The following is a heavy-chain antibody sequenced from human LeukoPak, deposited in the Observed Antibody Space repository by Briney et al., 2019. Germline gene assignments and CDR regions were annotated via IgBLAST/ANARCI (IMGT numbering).Heavy chain of an antibody. CDR2: IYYSGST. CDR1: GGSISSSSYY. D-gene: IGHD2-15*01. V-gene: IGHV4-39*01. J-gene: IGHJ4*02. CDR3: ARQAVPISSGVGYFDY. Sequence: SETLSLTCTVSGGSISSSSYYWGWIRQPPGKGLEWIGSIYYSGSTYYNPSLKSRVTISVDTSKNQFSLKLSSVTAADTAVHYCARQAVPISSGVGYFDYWGQGTLVTVSS.